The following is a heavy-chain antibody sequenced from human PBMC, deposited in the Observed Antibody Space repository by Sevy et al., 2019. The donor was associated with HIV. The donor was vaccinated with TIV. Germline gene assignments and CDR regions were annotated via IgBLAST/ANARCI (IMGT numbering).Heavy chain of an antibody. Sequence: ASVKVSCKASGGTFSSYAISWVRQAPGQGLEWMGGIIPIFGTANYAQKFQGRVTITADESTSTAYMELSSLGSEDTAVYYCARAREGEAYCGGDCSIDYWGQGTLVTVSS. J-gene: IGHJ4*02. V-gene: IGHV1-69*13. D-gene: IGHD2-21*02. CDR2: IIPIFGTA. CDR1: GGTFSSYA. CDR3: ARAREGEAYCGGDCSIDY.